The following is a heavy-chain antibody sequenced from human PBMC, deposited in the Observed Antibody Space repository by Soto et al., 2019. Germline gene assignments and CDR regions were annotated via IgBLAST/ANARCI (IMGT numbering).Heavy chain of an antibody. CDR1: GFTFSRYG. J-gene: IGHJ2*01. CDR2: ISYDGSNK. V-gene: IGHV3-30*18. CDR3: AKDYNYYDSSGYFPNWYFDL. Sequence: GGSLRLSCAASGFTFSRYGMHWVRQAPGKGLEWVAIISYDGSNKYYADSVKGRFTISRDNSKNTLYLQMNSLRAEDTAVYYCAKDYNYYDSSGYFPNWYFDLWGRGTLVTISS. D-gene: IGHD3-22*01.